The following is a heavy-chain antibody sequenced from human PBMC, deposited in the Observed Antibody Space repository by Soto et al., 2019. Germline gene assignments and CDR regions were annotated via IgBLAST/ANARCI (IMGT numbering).Heavy chain of an antibody. CDR1: GGSIISGDYY. J-gene: IGHJ6*02. Sequence: SETLSLTCTVSGGSIISGDYYWSWIRQPPGKGLEWIGYIYYSGSTYHNPSLKSRVTISVDTSKNQFSLKLSSVTAADTAVYYCATGRAVAGTRYYYYYGMDVWGQGTTVTVS. D-gene: IGHD6-19*01. CDR3: ATGRAVAGTRYYYYYGMDV. V-gene: IGHV4-30-4*01. CDR2: IYYSGST.